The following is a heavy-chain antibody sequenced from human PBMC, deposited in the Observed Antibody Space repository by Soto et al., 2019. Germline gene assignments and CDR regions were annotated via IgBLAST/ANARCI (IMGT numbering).Heavy chain of an antibody. Sequence: QVQLVQSGAEVKKPGSSVKVSCKASGGTFSSYTISWVRQAPGQGLEWMGRIIPILGIANYAQKFQGRVTITADKTTGTAYMELSSLRSEDTGVYYWAREGDADYGDYVGNWFDPWGQGTLVTGSS. V-gene: IGHV1-69*08. D-gene: IGHD4-17*01. CDR1: GGTFSSYT. CDR3: AREGDADYGDYVGNWFDP. CDR2: IIPILGIA. J-gene: IGHJ5*02.